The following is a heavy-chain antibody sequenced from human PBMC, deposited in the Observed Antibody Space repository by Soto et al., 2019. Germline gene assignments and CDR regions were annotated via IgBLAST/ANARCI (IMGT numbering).Heavy chain of an antibody. D-gene: IGHD3-9*01. J-gene: IGHJ6*03. Sequence: ASVKVSCKASGGTFSSYTISWVRQAPGQGLEWMGRIIPILGIANYAQKFQGRVTITADKSTSTAYMELSSLRSEDTAVYYCAGYFDWLLYDREAYYYYMDVWGKGTTVTVSS. CDR1: GGTFSSYT. V-gene: IGHV1-69*02. CDR2: IIPILGIA. CDR3: AGYFDWLLYDREAYYYYMDV.